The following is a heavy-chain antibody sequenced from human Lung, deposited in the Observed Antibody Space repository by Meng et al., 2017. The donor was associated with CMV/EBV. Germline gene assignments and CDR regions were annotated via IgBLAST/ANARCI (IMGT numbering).Heavy chain of an antibody. CDR3: TREKSNYGDHYFDF. CDR2: ISTSSSCI. CDR1: GFTFSSHS. V-gene: IGHV3-21*01. D-gene: IGHD4-11*01. Sequence: SCAGSGFTFSSHSMNWVRQAPGKGLEWVSSISTSSSCIYYADSVTGRFTVSRDNARKSLYLEMNSLRAEDTAVYYFTREKSNYGDHYFDFWCQGALVTVSS. J-gene: IGHJ4*02.